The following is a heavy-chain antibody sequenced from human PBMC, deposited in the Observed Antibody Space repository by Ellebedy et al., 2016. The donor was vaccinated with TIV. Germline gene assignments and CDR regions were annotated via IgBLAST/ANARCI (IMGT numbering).Heavy chain of an antibody. D-gene: IGHD4-17*01. Sequence: GSLRLSCTVSGGSISSYYWSWVRQPPGKGLEWIGNIYFTGSAVYNPSLKSRVTISVDTSKNLFSLNVSSVTAADTAVYYCARQGDLYGVMYGMEVWGQGTTVSVSS. CDR1: GGSISSYY. V-gene: IGHV4-59*08. J-gene: IGHJ6*02. CDR3: ARQGDLYGVMYGMEV. CDR2: IYFTGSA.